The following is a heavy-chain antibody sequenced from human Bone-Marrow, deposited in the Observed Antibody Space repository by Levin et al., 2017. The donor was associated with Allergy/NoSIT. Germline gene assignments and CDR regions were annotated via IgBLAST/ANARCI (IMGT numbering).Heavy chain of an antibody. CDR1: GFTVNNY. CDR2: IYSGGGT. Sequence: GESLKISCAVSGFTVNNYMSWVRQAPGKGLEWVSIIYSGGGTFYADSVKARFTISRDNSKNTVYLQMNSLRAEDTAVYYCARLDFNYGSYYWGQGTLVTVSS. D-gene: IGHD3-10*01. CDR3: ARLDFNYGSYY. J-gene: IGHJ4*02. V-gene: IGHV3-66*04.